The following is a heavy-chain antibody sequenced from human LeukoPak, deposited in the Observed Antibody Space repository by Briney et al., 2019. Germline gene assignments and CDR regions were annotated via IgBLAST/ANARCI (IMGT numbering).Heavy chain of an antibody. CDR2: LSTSGGST. Sequence: GGSLRLSCAASGFNFGSYDMSWVRQTPGKGLEWVSGLSTSGGSTHYADSVKGRFTISRDNAKNSLYLQMNSLRAEDTAVYYCARGGPVDTAIIDYWGQGTLVTVSS. CDR3: ARGGPVDTAIIDY. J-gene: IGHJ4*02. CDR1: GFNFGSYD. V-gene: IGHV3-23*01. D-gene: IGHD5-18*01.